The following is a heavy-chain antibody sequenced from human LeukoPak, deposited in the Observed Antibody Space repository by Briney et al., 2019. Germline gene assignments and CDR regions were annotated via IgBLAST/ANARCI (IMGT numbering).Heavy chain of an antibody. D-gene: IGHD3-10*01. Sequence: GGSLRLSCAASGFPFSSYSMNWVRQAPGKGLEWVSYISSSSSTIYYADSVKGRFTISRDNAKNSLYLQMNSLRAEDTAVYYCARGFRLLWFGESKPNYGMDVWGQGTTVTVSS. CDR3: ARGFRLLWFGESKPNYGMDV. CDR2: ISSSSSTI. CDR1: GFPFSSYS. V-gene: IGHV3-48*04. J-gene: IGHJ6*02.